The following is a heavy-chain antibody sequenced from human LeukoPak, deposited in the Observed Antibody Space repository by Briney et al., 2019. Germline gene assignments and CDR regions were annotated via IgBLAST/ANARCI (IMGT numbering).Heavy chain of an antibody. D-gene: IGHD3-22*01. V-gene: IGHV3-23*01. CDR3: AKVSYYYDSSGYYYFDY. CDR2: ISTDAGET. CDR1: GFTFSNSG. Sequence: GGSLRLSCAASGFTFSNSGMSWVRQAPGKGLEWVSAISTDAGETHYADSVKGRFTISRDNSKNTLYLQMNSLRAEDTAVYYCAKVSYYYDSSGYYYFDYWGQGTLVTVSS. J-gene: IGHJ4*02.